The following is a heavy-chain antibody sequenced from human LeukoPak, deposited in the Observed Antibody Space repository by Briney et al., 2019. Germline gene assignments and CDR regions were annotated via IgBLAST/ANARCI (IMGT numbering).Heavy chain of an antibody. V-gene: IGHV3-30*18. CDR3: AKDRGNWNDVRYYYGMDV. CDR1: GFTFSSYG. Sequence: GGSLRLSCAASGFTFSSYGMHWVRQAPGKGLEWVAVISYDGSNKYYADFVKGRFTISRDNSKNTLYLQMNSLRAEDTAVYYCAKDRGNWNDVRYYYGMDVWGQGTTVTVSS. D-gene: IGHD1-1*01. CDR2: ISYDGSNK. J-gene: IGHJ6*02.